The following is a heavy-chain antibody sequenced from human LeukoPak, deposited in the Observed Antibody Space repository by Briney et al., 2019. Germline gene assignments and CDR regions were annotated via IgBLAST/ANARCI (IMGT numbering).Heavy chain of an antibody. D-gene: IGHD2-2*01. Sequence: GGSLRLSCAASGFTVSSNYMSWVRQAPGQGLEWVSSLDESGSATYYADSVKGRFTISRDNSKNTLYLQMDSLRAEDTAIYYCAKKGSLVSPGNYFDYWGQGTLVTVSS. CDR2: LDESGSAT. CDR1: GFTVSSNY. V-gene: IGHV3-23*05. J-gene: IGHJ4*02. CDR3: AKKGSLVSPGNYFDY.